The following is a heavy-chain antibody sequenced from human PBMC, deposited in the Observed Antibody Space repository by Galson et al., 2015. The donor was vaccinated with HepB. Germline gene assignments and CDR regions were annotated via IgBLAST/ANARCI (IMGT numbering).Heavy chain of an antibody. CDR1: GFTFDDYA. CDR2: ISWHSGSI. V-gene: IGHV3-9*01. J-gene: IGHJ6*02. CDR3: AAEEDSRYGSGSYGMDV. Sequence: SLRLSCAASGFTFDDYAMHWVRQAPGKGLEWVSGISWHSGSIGYADSVKGRFTISRDNAKNSLYLQMNSLRAEDTALYYCAAEEDSRYGSGSYGMDVWGQGTTVTVSS. D-gene: IGHD3-10*01.